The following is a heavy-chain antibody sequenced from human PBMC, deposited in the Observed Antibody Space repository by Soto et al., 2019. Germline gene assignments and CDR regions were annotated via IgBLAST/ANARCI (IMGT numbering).Heavy chain of an antibody. D-gene: IGHD2-2*01. Sequence: ASVKVCCKASVYTFTICGMICVRQAPGQGLEWMGWISAYNGNTNYAQKLQGRVTMTTDTSTSTAYMELRSLRSDDTAVYYCERGIVVVPAAMRLDPRGQGTLVTVSS. V-gene: IGHV1-18*01. CDR3: ERGIVVVPAAMRLDP. J-gene: IGHJ5*02. CDR1: VYTFTICG. CDR2: ISAYNGNT.